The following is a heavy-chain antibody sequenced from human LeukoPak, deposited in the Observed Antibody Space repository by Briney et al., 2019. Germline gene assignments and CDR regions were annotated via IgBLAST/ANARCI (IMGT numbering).Heavy chain of an antibody. CDR2: ISGGTT. Sequence: PGGSLRLSCTASGFTFGDYLMSWFRQAPGKGLEWIGFISGGTTEYAASVKGRFTISRDDSTGIAYLQMNSLTTKDIAVYYCSRGSGWLSVYWGQGTLVTVSS. D-gene: IGHD6-19*01. CDR3: SRGSGWLSVY. V-gene: IGHV3-49*03. J-gene: IGHJ4*02. CDR1: GFTFGDYL.